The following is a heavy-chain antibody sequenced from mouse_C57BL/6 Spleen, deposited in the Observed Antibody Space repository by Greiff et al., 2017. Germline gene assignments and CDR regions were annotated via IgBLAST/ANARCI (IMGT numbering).Heavy chain of an antibody. CDR2: IYPSDSET. D-gene: IGHD1-1*01. Sequence: QVQLQQPGAELVRPGSSVKLSCKASGYTFTSYWMDWVKQRPGQGLEWIGNIYPSDSETHYNQKFKDKATLTVDKSSSTAYMQLSSLTSEDSAVYYCARERKITTVVPYFDDWGQGTTLTVSS. CDR1: GYTFTSYW. CDR3: ARERKITTVVPYFDD. V-gene: IGHV1-61*01. J-gene: IGHJ2*01.